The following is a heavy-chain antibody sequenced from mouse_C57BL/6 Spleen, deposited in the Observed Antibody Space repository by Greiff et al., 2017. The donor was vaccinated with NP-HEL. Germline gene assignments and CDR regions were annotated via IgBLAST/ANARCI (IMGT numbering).Heavy chain of an antibody. V-gene: IGHV1-78*01. J-gene: IGHJ3*01. CDR1: GYTFTDHT. Sequence: VQGVESDAELVKPGASVKISCKASGYTFTDHTIHWMKQRPEQGLEWIGYIYPSDGSTKYNEKFKGKATLTVDKSSSTAYMQLNSLTSEYAAVSFCEREGDDYDGYWGQGTLVTVSA. D-gene: IGHD2-4*01. CDR2: IYPSDGST. CDR3: EREGDDYDGY.